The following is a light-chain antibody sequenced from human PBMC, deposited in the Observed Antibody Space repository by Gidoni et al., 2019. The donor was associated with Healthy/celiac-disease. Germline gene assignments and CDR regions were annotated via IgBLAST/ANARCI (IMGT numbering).Light chain of an antibody. Sequence: EIVLTQSPATLSLSPGERATLSCRASQSVSIYLDCYQQKPGQAPSLLIYDASNRATGIPARFSGSGSGTDFTLTISSLEPEDFAVYYCQQRSNWPPVLTFGGGTKVEIK. V-gene: IGKV3-11*01. CDR3: QQRSNWPPVLT. CDR2: DAS. J-gene: IGKJ4*01. CDR1: QSVSIY.